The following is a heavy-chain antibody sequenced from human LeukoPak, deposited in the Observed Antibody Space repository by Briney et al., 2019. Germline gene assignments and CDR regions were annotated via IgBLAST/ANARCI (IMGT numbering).Heavy chain of an antibody. D-gene: IGHD1-26*01. J-gene: IGHJ4*02. V-gene: IGHV3-23*01. CDR2: ISGGGSDT. Sequence: HPGGSLRLSCAASGFTFTRYAMTWVRLAPGKGLEWVSTISGGGSDTYYADSVRGRFTISRDNSKNTLYLQMNSLRAEDTAIYYCAKDDDSGSYSDCWGQGTLVPVSS. CDR1: GFTFTRYA. CDR3: AKDDDSGSYSDC.